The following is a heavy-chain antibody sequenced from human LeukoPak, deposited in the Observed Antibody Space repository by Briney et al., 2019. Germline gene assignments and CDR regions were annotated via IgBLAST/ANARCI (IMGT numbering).Heavy chain of an antibody. CDR2: MTGDGAKT. V-gene: IGHV3-23*01. Sequence: GGTLRLSCAASGFTFRNYGMSWVRQAPGKVLEWVSAMTGDGAKTYYADSMKGRFTISRDNSENTLYLQMNSLRAEDTAVYYCAKEDNIVGATYFDYWGQGTLVTVSS. J-gene: IGHJ4*02. CDR3: AKEDNIVGATYFDY. CDR1: GFTFRNYG. D-gene: IGHD1-26*01.